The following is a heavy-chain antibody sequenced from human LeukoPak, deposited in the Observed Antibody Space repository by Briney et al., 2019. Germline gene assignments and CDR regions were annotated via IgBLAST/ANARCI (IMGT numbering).Heavy chain of an antibody. J-gene: IGHJ4*02. D-gene: IGHD3-22*01. Sequence: ASVTVSCKASGYTFTGYYMHWVRQAPGQGLEWMGWINPNSGGTNYAQKFQGRVTMTRDTSISTAYMELSRLRSDDTAVYYCARNNLNLYYYDSSGYYPLDYWGQGTLVTVSS. CDR2: INPNSGGT. CDR1: GYTFTGYY. V-gene: IGHV1-2*02. CDR3: ARNNLNLYYYDSSGYYPLDY.